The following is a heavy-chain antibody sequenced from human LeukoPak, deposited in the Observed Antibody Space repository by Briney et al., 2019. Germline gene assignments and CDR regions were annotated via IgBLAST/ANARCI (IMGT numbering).Heavy chain of an antibody. Sequence: PGGSLRLSCAASGFTFSSYSMNWVRQAPGKGLGWVSYISSTGSTIYYADSVKGRFTISRDNSKNTLYLQMNCLRAEDTAVYYCARVPGIVGATGLDAFDIWGQGTMVTVSS. CDR3: ARVPGIVGATGLDAFDI. D-gene: IGHD1-26*01. J-gene: IGHJ3*02. V-gene: IGHV3-48*01. CDR1: GFTFSSYS. CDR2: ISSTGSTI.